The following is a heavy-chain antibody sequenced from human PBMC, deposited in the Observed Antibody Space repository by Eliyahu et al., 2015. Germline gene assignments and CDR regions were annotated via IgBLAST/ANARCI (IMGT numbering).Heavy chain of an antibody. J-gene: IGHJ6*03. V-gene: IGHV4-34*01. CDR2: INHSGST. Sequence: QVLLQQWGAGXLKPSETLSLTCAVXGGSFSGYYWXWIRQPPGKGLEWIGEINHSGSTNYNPSLKSRVTISVDTSKNQFSLKLSSVTAADTAVYYCARVGSHYYYYMDVWGKGTTVTVSS. CDR3: ARVGSHYYYYMDV. D-gene: IGHD2-15*01. CDR1: GGSFSGYY.